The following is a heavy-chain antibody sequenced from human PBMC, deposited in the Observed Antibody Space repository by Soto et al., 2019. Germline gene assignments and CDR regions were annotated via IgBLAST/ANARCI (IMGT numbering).Heavy chain of an antibody. D-gene: IGHD4-17*01. CDR2: ISYDGSNK. V-gene: IGHV3-30*18. CDR1: GFTFSSYG. Sequence: GGSLRLSCAASGFTFSSYGMHWVRQAPGKGLEWVAVISYDGSNKYYADSVKGRFTISRDNSKNTLYLQMNSLRAEDTAVYYCAKDQPGDYGYYMDVWGKGTTVTVSS. J-gene: IGHJ6*03. CDR3: AKDQPGDYGYYMDV.